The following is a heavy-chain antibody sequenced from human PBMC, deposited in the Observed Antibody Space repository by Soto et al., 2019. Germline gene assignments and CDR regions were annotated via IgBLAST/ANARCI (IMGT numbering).Heavy chain of an antibody. CDR1: GFTFSSYG. Sequence: GGSLRLSCAASGFTFSSYGMYWVRQAPGKGLEWVAVISYDGSNKYYADSVKGRFTISRDNSKNTLYLQMNSLRAEDTAVYYCAKAGVVVITKGWFDPWGQGTLVTVSS. CDR2: ISYDGSNK. J-gene: IGHJ5*02. V-gene: IGHV3-30*18. D-gene: IGHD3-22*01. CDR3: AKAGVVVITKGWFDP.